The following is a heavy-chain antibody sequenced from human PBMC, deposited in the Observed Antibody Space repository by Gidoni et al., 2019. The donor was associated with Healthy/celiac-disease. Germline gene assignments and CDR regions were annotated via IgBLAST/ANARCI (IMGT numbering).Heavy chain of an antibody. J-gene: IGHJ4*02. CDR1: GFTFSSYA. CDR3: ARDNGFSDFWSGYYLSDY. CDR2: ISYDGSNK. V-gene: IGHV3-30*01. D-gene: IGHD3-3*01. Sequence: QVQLVESGGGVVQPGRSLRLSCAASGFTFSSYAMHWVRQAPGKGLEWVAVISYDGSNKYYADSVKGRFTISRDNSKNTLYLQMNSLRAEDTAVYYCARDNGFSDFWSGYYLSDYWGQGTLVTVSS.